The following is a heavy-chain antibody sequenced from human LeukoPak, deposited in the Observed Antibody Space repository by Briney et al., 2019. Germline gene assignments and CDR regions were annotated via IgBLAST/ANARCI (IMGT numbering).Heavy chain of an antibody. CDR1: GYTFTSYG. V-gene: IGHV1-24*01. CDR3: ATGIVVVPAAIQDY. Sequence: GASVKVSCKASGYTFTSYGISWVRQAPGKGLEWMGGFDPEDGETIYAQRFQGRVTMTEDTSTDTAYMELSSLRSEDTAVYYCATGIVVVPAAIQDYWGQGTLVTVSS. CDR2: FDPEDGET. D-gene: IGHD2-2*01. J-gene: IGHJ4*02.